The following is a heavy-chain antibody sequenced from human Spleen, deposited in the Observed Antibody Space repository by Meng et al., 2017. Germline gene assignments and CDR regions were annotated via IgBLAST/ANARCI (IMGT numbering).Heavy chain of an antibody. V-gene: IGHV4-34*01. CDR2: IYHSGGT. J-gene: IGHJ4*02. D-gene: IGHD4-11*01. CDR1: GGSFNRYY. CDR3: ARGPTTMAHDFDY. Sequence: HVQRQQWSAGLLKPSETLSLTCAVYGGSFNRYYWTWIRQPPGKGLEWIGEIYHSGGTDYNPSLKSRVTISVDTSQNNLSLKLSSVTAADSAVYYCARGPTTMAHDFDYWGQGTLVTVSS.